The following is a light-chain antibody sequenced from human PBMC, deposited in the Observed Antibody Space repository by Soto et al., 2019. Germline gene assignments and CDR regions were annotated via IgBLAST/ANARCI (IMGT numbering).Light chain of an antibody. CDR1: QSVNTY. Sequence: EIVLTQSPATLSLSPGERATLSCRASQSVNTYLAWYQQKPGQAPRLLIYAASNRATDIPARFSGSGSGTDFTLTSSSLEPEDFAVYYCQQRSNWPWTFGQGTKVEI. CDR3: QQRSNWPWT. J-gene: IGKJ1*01. V-gene: IGKV3-11*01. CDR2: AAS.